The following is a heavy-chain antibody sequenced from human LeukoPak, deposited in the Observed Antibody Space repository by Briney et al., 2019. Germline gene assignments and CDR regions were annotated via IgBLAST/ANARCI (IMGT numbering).Heavy chain of an antibody. CDR3: ARDHYDSSGYAFGRPLDY. Sequence: PGGSLRLSCTASGFTFSIYGMHWVRQAPGKGLEWVAVIWYDGSDKYYADSVKGRFTISRDSSKNTLYLQMNSLRAEDTAVYYCARDHYDSSGYAFGRPLDYWGQGTLVTVSS. CDR1: GFTFSIYG. CDR2: IWYDGSDK. J-gene: IGHJ4*02. V-gene: IGHV3-33*01. D-gene: IGHD3-22*01.